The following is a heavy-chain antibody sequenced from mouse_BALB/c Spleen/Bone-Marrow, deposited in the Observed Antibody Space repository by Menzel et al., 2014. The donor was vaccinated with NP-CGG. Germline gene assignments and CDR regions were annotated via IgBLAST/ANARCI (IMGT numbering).Heavy chain of an antibody. V-gene: IGHV1-80*01. CDR2: VYPGDGDT. Sequence: QVQLQQSGAELVRPWSSVKISCKASGYTFSSYWMSWVKQRPGQGLEWIGQVYPGDGDTNCNENFRGKATLNADTSSRTAYKQLSSLTYEDSAVYFCARWAIAKALVYWGQGTPVTVSS. J-gene: IGHJ4*01. CDR1: GYTFSSYW. CDR3: ARWAIAKALVY.